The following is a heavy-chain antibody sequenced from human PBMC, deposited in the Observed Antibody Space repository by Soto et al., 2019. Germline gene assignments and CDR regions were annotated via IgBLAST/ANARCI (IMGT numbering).Heavy chain of an antibody. CDR1: GGTFSSYA. CDR2: IIPIFGTA. Sequence: QVQLVQSGAEVKKPGSSVKVSCKASGGTFSSYAISWVRQAPGQGLEWMGGIIPIFGTANYAQKFQGRVTITANESTSTAYMEVSSLRSEVTAVYYCARWEYCSRTSCRGLYYYYGMDVWGQGPTVTVSS. D-gene: IGHD2-2*01. CDR3: ARWEYCSRTSCRGLYYYYGMDV. J-gene: IGHJ6*02. V-gene: IGHV1-69*01.